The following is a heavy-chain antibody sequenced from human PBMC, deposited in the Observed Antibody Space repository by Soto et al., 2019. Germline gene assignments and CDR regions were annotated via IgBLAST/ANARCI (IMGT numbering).Heavy chain of an antibody. D-gene: IGHD1-26*01. CDR1: GFTFSAYQ. CDR2: INGGSTST. Sequence: PGGSLRLSCAASGFTFSAYQMNWFRQAPGKGLEWVSSINGGSTSTHYADSVTGRFTISRDNAENALYLQMNSLRADDTAVYYCARDPWAGDSSDYWGQGIGVTVSS. V-gene: IGHV3-21*01. J-gene: IGHJ4*02. CDR3: ARDPWAGDSSDY.